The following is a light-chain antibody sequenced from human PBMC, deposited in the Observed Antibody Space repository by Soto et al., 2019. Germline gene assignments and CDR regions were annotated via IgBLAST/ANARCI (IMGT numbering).Light chain of an antibody. CDR1: QSISSW. J-gene: IGKJ1*01. CDR3: QQYYSWWT. V-gene: IGKV1-5*03. CDR2: KAS. Sequence: DIQMTQSPSTLSASVGDRVTITCRASQSISSWLAWYQQKPGKAPKLLLYKASSLESGVPSRFSGSGSGTEFTLTISSLQPDDFATYYCQQYYSWWTFGQGTQVEIK.